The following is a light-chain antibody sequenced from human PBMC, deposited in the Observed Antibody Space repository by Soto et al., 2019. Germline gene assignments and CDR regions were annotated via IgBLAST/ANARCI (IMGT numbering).Light chain of an antibody. Sequence: DIVMTQSPDSLAVSLGERATINCKSSQIVLYSSNNKNYLAWYQQKPGQPPKLLIYWASTRESGVPDRFSGSGSGTDVTLTISSVQAEDVAVYYCQQYYSSPWTFGQGTKVEIK. V-gene: IGKV4-1*01. J-gene: IGKJ1*01. CDR1: QIVLYSSNNKNY. CDR3: QQYYSSPWT. CDR2: WAS.